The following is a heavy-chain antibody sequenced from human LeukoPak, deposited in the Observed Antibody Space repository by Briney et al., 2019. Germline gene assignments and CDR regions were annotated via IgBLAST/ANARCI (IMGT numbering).Heavy chain of an antibody. CDR2: IYYGGST. D-gene: IGHD3-16*01. Sequence: PSETLSLTCIASGSSITSGYYWGWIRQPPGKGLEFIGCIYYGGSTYYNPSLRSRVTVSVDTSKNQFSLKVTSVTAADTAIYYCTRGPSGGNDAVGVWGQGSMVTVSS. J-gene: IGHJ3*01. V-gene: IGHV4-38-2*02. CDR1: GSSITSGYY. CDR3: TRGPSGGNDAVGV.